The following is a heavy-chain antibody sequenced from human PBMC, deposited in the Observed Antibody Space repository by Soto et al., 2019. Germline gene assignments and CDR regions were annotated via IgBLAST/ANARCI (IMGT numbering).Heavy chain of an antibody. CDR1: GDTSSSYG. D-gene: IGHD5-12*01. J-gene: IGHJ6*02. V-gene: IGHV1-69*05. Sequence: QVQLVQSGAEVKKPGSSVKVSCEASGDTSSSYGISWVRQAPGQGLVWMGGIIPMFGATTYAKKFQGRVTITPDASTPTVSMDLRSLGSEDTAVYYCASGPSHRVLGYSFVDSSYYGMAVWGQRTTVTVSS. CDR2: IIPMFGAT. CDR3: ASGPSHRVLGYSFVDSSYYGMAV.